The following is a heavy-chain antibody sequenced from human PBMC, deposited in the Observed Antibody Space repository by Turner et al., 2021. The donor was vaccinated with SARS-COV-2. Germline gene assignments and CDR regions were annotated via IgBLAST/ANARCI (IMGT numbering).Heavy chain of an antibody. J-gene: IGHJ4*02. CDR2: ISAYNGNT. CDR1: GYTFTSYG. CDR3: ARGDIVVVVASTPGDYFDY. Sequence: QVQLVQSGAEVKKPGASVKVSCKASGYTFTSYGISWVRQAPGQGLEWMGWISAYNGNTNYAQKLQGRVTMTTDTSTSTAYMELRSLRSDDTPVYYCARGDIVVVVASTPGDYFDYWGQGTLVTVSS. D-gene: IGHD2-15*01. V-gene: IGHV1-18*01.